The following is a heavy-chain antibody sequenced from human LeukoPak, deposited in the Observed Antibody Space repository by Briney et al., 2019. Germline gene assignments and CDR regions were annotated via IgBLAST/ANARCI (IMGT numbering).Heavy chain of an antibody. Sequence: GGSLRLSCAASGFTFSSYDMHWVRQATGKGLEWVSAIGTAGDTYYPGSVKGRFTISRDSSKNTMSVQMDDLRAEDTAVYYCTRYNNDHFDYWGQGTLVTVSS. D-gene: IGHD1-14*01. CDR1: GFTFSSYD. CDR3: TRYNNDHFDY. V-gene: IGHV3-13*01. CDR2: IGTAGDT. J-gene: IGHJ4*02.